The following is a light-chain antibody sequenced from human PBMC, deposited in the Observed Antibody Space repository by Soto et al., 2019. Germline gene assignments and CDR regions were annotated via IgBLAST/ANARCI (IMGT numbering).Light chain of an antibody. J-gene: IGKJ1*01. CDR3: QQGYTTRWT. CDR2: STS. CDR1: QNIRSY. Sequence: DIPMTQPPNSLSASVGDRVTITCRASQNIRSYLNWYQQIPGKAPNLLIYSTSILQTGVPSRFSGSGTGTDFTLTINGLQPEDVATYYCQQGYTTRWTFGQGTKVEIK. V-gene: IGKV1-39*01.